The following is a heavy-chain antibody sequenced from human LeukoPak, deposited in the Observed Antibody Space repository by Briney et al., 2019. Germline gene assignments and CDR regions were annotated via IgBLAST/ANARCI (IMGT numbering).Heavy chain of an antibody. J-gene: IGHJ4*02. D-gene: IGHD4-17*01. CDR3: ATAYGDGRSDY. Sequence: GASVKASCKVSGYTLAELSMHWVRQAPGKGIEWMGGFDPEDGETIYAQKFQGRVTMTEDTSTDTAYMELSSLGSEDTAVYYWATAYGDGRSDYWGQGTLVTVSS. CDR2: FDPEDGET. V-gene: IGHV1-24*01. CDR1: GYTLAELS.